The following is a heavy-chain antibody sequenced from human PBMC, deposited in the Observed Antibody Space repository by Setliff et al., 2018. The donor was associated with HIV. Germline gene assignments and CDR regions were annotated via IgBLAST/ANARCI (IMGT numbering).Heavy chain of an antibody. V-gene: IGHV4-30-4*08. J-gene: IGHJ4*02. CDR1: GGSISSDDYY. D-gene: IGHD6-19*01. CDR3: VRGPQWLVQKGRVYYFDY. Sequence: SETLSLTCTVSGGSISSDDYYWNWIRQPPGKGLEWIGYITYSGSAYYNPSLKSRVTISIDTSNNQISLRLSSVTAADTAVYFCVRGPQWLVQKGRVYYFDYWGQGTLVTV. CDR2: ITYSGSA.